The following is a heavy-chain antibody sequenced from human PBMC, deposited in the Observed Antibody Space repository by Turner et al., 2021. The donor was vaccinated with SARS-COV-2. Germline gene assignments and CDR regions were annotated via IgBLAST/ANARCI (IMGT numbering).Heavy chain of an antibody. CDR1: GGSISSSSYP. CDR2: IYYSGST. D-gene: IGHD3-22*01. CDR3: ATPSVSYDSSGYFHFDL. V-gene: IGHV4-39*01. Sequence: QLQLQESGPGLVKPSETLSLTGTVSGGSISSSSYPWGWIRQPPGKGREWIGSIYYSGSTYYTPSLKSRVSISVDTSKNQFSLRLSSVTAADTAVYYCATPSVSYDSSGYFHFDLWGRGTLVTVSS. J-gene: IGHJ2*01.